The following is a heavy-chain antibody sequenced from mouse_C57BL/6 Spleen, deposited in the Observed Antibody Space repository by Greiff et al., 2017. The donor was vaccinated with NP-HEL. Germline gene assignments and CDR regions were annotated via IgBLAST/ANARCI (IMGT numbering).Heavy chain of an antibody. CDR1: GYAFSSSW. CDR3: ARLVVATDYYAMDY. V-gene: IGHV1-82*01. J-gene: IGHJ4*01. D-gene: IGHD1-1*01. Sequence: VQLQQSGPELVKPGASVKISCKASGYAFSSSWMNWVKQRPGKGLEWIGRIYPGDGDTNYNGKFKGKATLTADKSSSTAYMQLSSLTSEDSAVYFCARLVVATDYYAMDYWGQGTSVTVSS. CDR2: IYPGDGDT.